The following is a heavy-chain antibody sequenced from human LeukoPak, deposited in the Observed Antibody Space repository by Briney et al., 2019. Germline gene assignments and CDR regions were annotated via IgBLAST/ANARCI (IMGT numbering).Heavy chain of an antibody. CDR2: IYHSGST. CDR3: ASRSRGSGWLDY. Sequence: PSETLSLTCAVSGGSISSSNWWSWVRQPPGKGLEWIGEIYHSGSTNYNPSLKGRVTISVDKSKNQFSLKLSSVTAADTAVYYCASRSRGSGWLDYWGQGTLVTVSS. CDR1: GGSISSSNW. V-gene: IGHV4-4*02. D-gene: IGHD6-19*01. J-gene: IGHJ4*02.